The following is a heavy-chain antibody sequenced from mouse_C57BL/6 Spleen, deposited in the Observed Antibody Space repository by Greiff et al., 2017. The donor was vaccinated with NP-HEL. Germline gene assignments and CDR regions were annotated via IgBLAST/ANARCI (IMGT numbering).Heavy chain of an antibody. Sequence: EVKLVESGGGLVQPGGSLKLSCAASGFTFSDYGMAWVRQAPRKGPEWVAFISNLAYSIYYADTVTGRFTISRENAKNTLYLEMSSLRSEDTAMYYCARQVYYGSSHWYFDVWGTGTTVTVSS. V-gene: IGHV5-15*01. CDR2: ISNLAYSI. D-gene: IGHD1-1*01. CDR1: GFTFSDYG. CDR3: ARQVYYGSSHWYFDV. J-gene: IGHJ1*03.